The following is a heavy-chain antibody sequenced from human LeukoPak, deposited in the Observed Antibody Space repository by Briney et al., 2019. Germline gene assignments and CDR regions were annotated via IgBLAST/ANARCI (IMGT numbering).Heavy chain of an antibody. Sequence: GGSLRLSCAASGFTFRKYAMTWVRQAPGKGLEWVSGINDSGSSTYYADSVKGRLTISRDNAKNTVYLQMNSLRVEDMAVYYCTKGLYGSGSSPDFWGQGTLVTVSS. D-gene: IGHD3-10*01. CDR2: INDSGSST. CDR1: GFTFRKYA. CDR3: TKGLYGSGSSPDF. J-gene: IGHJ4*02. V-gene: IGHV3-23*01.